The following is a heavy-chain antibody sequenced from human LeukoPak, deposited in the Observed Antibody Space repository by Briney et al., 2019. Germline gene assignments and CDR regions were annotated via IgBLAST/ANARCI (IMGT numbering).Heavy chain of an antibody. Sequence: GGSLRLSCAASGFTFSSYAMSWVRQAPGKGLEWVSAISGSGGSTYYADSVKGRFTISRDNAKNSLYLQMNSLRAEDTAVYYCARRAGGGYSDYWGQGTLVTVSS. V-gene: IGHV3-23*01. J-gene: IGHJ4*02. CDR2: ISGSGGST. D-gene: IGHD3-22*01. CDR3: ARRAGGGYSDY. CDR1: GFTFSSYA.